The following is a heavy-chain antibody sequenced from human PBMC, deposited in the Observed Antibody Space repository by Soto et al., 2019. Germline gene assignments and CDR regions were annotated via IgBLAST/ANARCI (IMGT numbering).Heavy chain of an antibody. CDR2: IYYSGST. CDR1: GGSISSYY. J-gene: IGHJ5*02. CDR3: ARDPDFGSFDP. Sequence: SETLSLTCTVSGGSISSYYWSWIRQPPGKGLEWIGYIYYSGSTNYNPSLKSRVTISVDTSKNQFSLKLSSVTAADTAVYYCARDPDFGSFDPWGQGTLVTVSS. D-gene: IGHD3-10*01. V-gene: IGHV4-59*01.